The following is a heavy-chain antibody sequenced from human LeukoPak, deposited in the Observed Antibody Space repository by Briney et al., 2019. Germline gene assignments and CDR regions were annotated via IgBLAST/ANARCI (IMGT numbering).Heavy chain of an antibody. D-gene: IGHD2-2*01. J-gene: IGHJ4*02. CDR2: ICSSGSTI. CDR1: GFTFRIYD. Sequence: GGSLRLSCAASGFTFRIYDMNGVREAPEGGVECVSYICSSGSTIYYAGSVRGRFTISRARAKNSLYLQMNSLRAEDTALYSCANSLHCTSHCAIDYWRQGTLVSVSS. V-gene: IGHV3-48*03. CDR3: ANSLHCTSHCAIDY.